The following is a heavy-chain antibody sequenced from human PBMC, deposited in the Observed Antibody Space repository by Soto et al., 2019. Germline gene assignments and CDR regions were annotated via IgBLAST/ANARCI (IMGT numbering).Heavy chain of an antibody. V-gene: IGHV3-23*01. J-gene: IGHJ4*02. CDR2: ISGSGGST. CDR3: AKDVISVWNYLYYFDY. CDR1: GFTFSSYA. D-gene: IGHD1-7*01. Sequence: PGGSLRLSCAASGFTFSSYAMSWVRQAPGKGLEWVSAISGSGGSTYYADSVKGRFTISRDNSKNTLYLQMNSLRAEDTAVYYCAKDVISVWNYLYYFDYWGQGTLVTVSS.